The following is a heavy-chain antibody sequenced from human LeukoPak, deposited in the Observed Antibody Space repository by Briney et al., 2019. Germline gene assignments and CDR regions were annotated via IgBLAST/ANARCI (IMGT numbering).Heavy chain of an antibody. CDR2: ISSSGSTI. CDR1: GFTFSNYW. D-gene: IGHD3-10*02. V-gene: IGHV3-48*04. CDR3: AELGITMIGGV. Sequence: GGSLRLSCIASGFTFSNYWMSWVRQAPGKGLEWVSYISSSGSTIYYADSVKGRFTISRDNAKNSLYLQMNSLRAEDTAVYYCAELGITMIGGVWGKGTTVTISS. J-gene: IGHJ6*04.